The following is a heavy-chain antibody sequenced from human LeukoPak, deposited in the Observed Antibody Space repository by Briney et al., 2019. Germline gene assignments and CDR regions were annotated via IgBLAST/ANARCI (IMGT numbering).Heavy chain of an antibody. D-gene: IGHD1-26*01. J-gene: IGHJ4*02. CDR1: GFPFSVVW. V-gene: IGHV3-15*01. CDR3: ATMGGTMQSFVY. Sequence: GGSLRLSCAASGFPFSVVWMSWVRQGPGKGLEWVGRITSKSDGGATHYAAAVKGRFTISRDDSKNTLYLQMNGLKAEDTGLFYCATMGGTMQSFVYWGQGTLVTVSS. CDR2: ITSKSDGGAT.